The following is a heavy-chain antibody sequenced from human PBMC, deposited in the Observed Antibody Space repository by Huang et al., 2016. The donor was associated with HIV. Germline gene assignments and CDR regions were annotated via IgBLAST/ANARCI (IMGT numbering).Heavy chain of an antibody. CDR2: ISGSGGRT. Sequence: EVQLLESGGGLVQPGGSLRLSCAASGFTFSRYAMSWVSQAPGKGLEWVSGISGSGGRTDYADSVKGRFTISRDNSKNTLYLQMNSLRAEDTAVYYCAKDPDYDSSGYYYVGWGQGTLVTVSS. V-gene: IGHV3-23*01. CDR1: GFTFSRYA. CDR3: AKDPDYDSSGYYYVG. D-gene: IGHD3-22*01. J-gene: IGHJ4*02.